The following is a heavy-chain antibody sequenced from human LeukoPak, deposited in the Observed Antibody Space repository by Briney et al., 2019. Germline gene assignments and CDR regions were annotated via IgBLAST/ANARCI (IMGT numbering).Heavy chain of an antibody. V-gene: IGHV3-23*01. CDR1: GFTFSSYG. CDR3: ARDRGSWHAFDI. Sequence: GGSLRLSCAASGFTFSSYGMSWVRQAPGKGLEWVSAISGSGGSTYYADSVKGRFTISRDNAKNSLYLQMNSLRAEDTAVYYCARDRGSWHAFDIWGQGTMVTVSS. D-gene: IGHD6-13*01. J-gene: IGHJ3*02. CDR2: ISGSGGST.